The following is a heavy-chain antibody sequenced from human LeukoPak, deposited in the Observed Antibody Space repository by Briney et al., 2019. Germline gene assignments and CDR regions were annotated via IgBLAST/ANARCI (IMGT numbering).Heavy chain of an antibody. V-gene: IGHV3-9*01. CDR1: GFTFDDYA. J-gene: IGHJ6*03. D-gene: IGHD3-3*01. Sequence: GGSLRLSCAASGFTFDDYAMHWVRQAPGKGLEWVSGISWNSGSIGYADSVKGRFTISRDNAKNSLNLQMNSLRAEDTALYYCAKGAYYDFWSGFYMDVWGKGTTVTVSS. CDR3: AKGAYYDFWSGFYMDV. CDR2: ISWNSGSI.